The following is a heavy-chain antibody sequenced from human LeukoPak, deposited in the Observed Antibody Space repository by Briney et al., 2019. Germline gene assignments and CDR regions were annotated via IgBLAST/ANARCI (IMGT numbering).Heavy chain of an antibody. CDR2: ISYDGSNT. Sequence: PGRSLRLSCAASGFTFSSYGMHWVRQAPGKGLEWVAVISYDGSNTYYADSVKGRFTISRDNSKNTLYLQMNSLRAEDTAVYYCAKGSGRWLDSDYWGQGTLVTVSS. J-gene: IGHJ4*02. CDR1: GFTFSSYG. D-gene: IGHD5-24*01. V-gene: IGHV3-30*18. CDR3: AKGSGRWLDSDY.